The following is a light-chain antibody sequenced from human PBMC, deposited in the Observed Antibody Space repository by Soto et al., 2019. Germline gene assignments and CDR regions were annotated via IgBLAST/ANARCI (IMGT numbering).Light chain of an antibody. J-gene: IGKJ4*01. CDR3: QQRSNWPLT. V-gene: IGKV3-11*01. Sequence: EIVLTQSPATLSLSPGERATLSCRASQSVSSYLACYQQKPGQAPRLLIYDASNRATGIPARFSGSGSGTDFTLTISSLEPEDFAVYYCQQRSNWPLTFGGGTHVEIK. CDR1: QSVSSY. CDR2: DAS.